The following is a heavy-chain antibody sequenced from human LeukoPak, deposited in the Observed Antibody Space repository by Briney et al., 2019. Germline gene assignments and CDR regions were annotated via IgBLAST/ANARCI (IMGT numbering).Heavy chain of an antibody. D-gene: IGHD3-22*01. V-gene: IGHV3-7*04. CDR3: ARDLPPDDTSGYLDY. CDR2: MNQDGSRI. J-gene: IGHJ4*02. Sequence: GGSLRLSCSASGFTMSNCWMTWVRQAPGKGLEWVANMNQDGSRIYYVDSVKGRFTISRDNAKNSLHLQMSSLRADDTAVYYCARDLPPDDTSGYLDYWGQGALVTVSS. CDR1: GFTMSNCW.